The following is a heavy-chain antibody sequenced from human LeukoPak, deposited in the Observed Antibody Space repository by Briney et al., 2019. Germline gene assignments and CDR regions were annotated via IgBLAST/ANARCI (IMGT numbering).Heavy chain of an antibody. D-gene: IGHD2-2*01. Sequence: GASVKVSCKASGYTFTGYYIHWVRQAPGQGLEWMGWINPNGGGTNYAQKFQGRVTMTEDTSTDTAYMELCSLRSEDTAVYYCATDRVVPAAIGAFDIWGQGTMVTVSS. V-gene: IGHV1-2*02. CDR2: INPNGGGT. CDR3: ATDRVVPAAIGAFDI. J-gene: IGHJ3*02. CDR1: GYTFTGYY.